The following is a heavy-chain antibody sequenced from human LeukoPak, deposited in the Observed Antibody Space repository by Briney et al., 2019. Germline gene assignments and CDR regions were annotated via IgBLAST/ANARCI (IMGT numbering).Heavy chain of an antibody. Sequence: SETLSLTCAVSAASFSSHYWTWIRQSPRKGLAGIGCISLIGSTHYNPSLTSRVTISRDPSRNQFSLQLWSVTAADTVVYHGARDLVTATKGFDSWGQGTMVSVYS. J-gene: IGHJ3*02. CDR1: AASFSSHY. CDR3: ARDLVTATKGFDS. V-gene: IGHV4-59*11. CDR2: ISLIGST. D-gene: IGHD4-17*01.